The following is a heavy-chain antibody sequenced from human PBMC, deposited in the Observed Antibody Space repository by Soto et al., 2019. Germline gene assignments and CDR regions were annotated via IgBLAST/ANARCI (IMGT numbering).Heavy chain of an antibody. J-gene: IGHJ4*02. CDR3: AIGIEAWNLHYLDL. D-gene: IGHD1-1*01. CDR2: FYGVGST. CDR1: GDSINNYR. Sequence: PSETLSLTCTVYGDSINNYRSTTTSRWNWIRQFPGKGLEWIGHFYGVGSTNYNPSLKSRVSITIDTSENQVSLRLTSATAAVTAVYFCAIGIEAWNLHYLDLWGQGLLVTGSS. V-gene: IGHV4-59*01.